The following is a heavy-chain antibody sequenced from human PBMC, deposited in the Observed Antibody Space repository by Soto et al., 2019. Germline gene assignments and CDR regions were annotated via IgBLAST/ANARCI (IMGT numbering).Heavy chain of an antibody. V-gene: IGHV4-34*01. Sequence: SETLSLTCDVYGGSFSGYSWTWNRQTPGKGLEWIGEINHSGSTNYKPSLKSRISMSADTSKRQFSLNLTSVTAADTAVYYCARGECSSNYCFTRWALDIWGQGTVVTVSS. CDR2: INHSGST. D-gene: IGHD2-2*01. CDR1: GGSFSGYS. CDR3: ARGECSSNYCFTRWALDI. J-gene: IGHJ3*02.